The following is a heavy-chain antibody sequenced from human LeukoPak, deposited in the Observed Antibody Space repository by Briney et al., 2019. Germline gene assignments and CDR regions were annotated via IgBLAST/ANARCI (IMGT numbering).Heavy chain of an antibody. Sequence: GGSLRLSCAASGFNFNNYWMNWVRQAPGKGLEWVSTIGFGDDSAYYADSVKGRFTISRDNSKNTLYLQMNYLRAEDTAVYYCAKDPTSVGGRHDWLLDSWGQGTLVTVSS. V-gene: IGHV3-23*01. D-gene: IGHD3-9*01. CDR3: AKDPTSVGGRHDWLLDS. CDR2: IGFGDDSA. CDR1: GFNFNNYW. J-gene: IGHJ5*02.